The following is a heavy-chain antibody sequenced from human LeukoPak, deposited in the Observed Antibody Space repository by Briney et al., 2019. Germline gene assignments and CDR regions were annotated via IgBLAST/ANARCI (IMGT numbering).Heavy chain of an antibody. D-gene: IGHD2-15*01. CDR1: GYTFTSHG. CDR2: INTNTGNP. CDR3: ARARYCIGSTCPAGYYGMDV. V-gene: IGHV7-4-1*02. Sequence: ASVKVSCKASGYTFTSHGISWVRQAPGQGLEWMGWINTNTGNPTYAQGFTGRFVFSLDTSVSTAYLEISSLKAEDTAVYYCARARYCIGSTCPAGYYGMDVWGQGTTVTVSS. J-gene: IGHJ6*02.